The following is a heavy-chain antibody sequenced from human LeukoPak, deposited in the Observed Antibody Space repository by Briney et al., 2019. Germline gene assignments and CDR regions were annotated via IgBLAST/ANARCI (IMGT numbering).Heavy chain of an antibody. Sequence: GGSLRLSCAASGFSFSSYAMSWVGQAPGKGLEWVSAITDSGGSTYHADSVKGRFTISRDNSKNTLFLQMNSLRVEDTAIYYCAKGSSSSRPYYFDFWGQGTLVTVSS. V-gene: IGHV3-23*01. CDR3: AKGSSSSRPYYFDF. CDR2: ITDSGGST. J-gene: IGHJ4*02. CDR1: GFSFSSYA. D-gene: IGHD6-6*01.